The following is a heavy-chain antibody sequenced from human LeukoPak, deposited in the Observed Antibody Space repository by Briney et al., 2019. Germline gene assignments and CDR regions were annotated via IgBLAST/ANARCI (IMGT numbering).Heavy chain of an antibody. J-gene: IGHJ4*02. Sequence: GGSLRLSCAASGFTFTGYNMNWVRQAPGKGLEWVSYISSSSSTIYYADSVKGRFTISRDNSKNTLYLQMNSLRAEDTAVYYCAKGGGSFVYYFDYWGQGTLVTVSS. CDR1: GFTFTGYN. D-gene: IGHD2-15*01. CDR2: ISSSSSTI. CDR3: AKGGGSFVYYFDY. V-gene: IGHV3-48*01.